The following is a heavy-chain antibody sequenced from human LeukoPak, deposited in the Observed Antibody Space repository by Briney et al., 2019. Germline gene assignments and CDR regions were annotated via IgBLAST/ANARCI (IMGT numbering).Heavy chain of an antibody. CDR2: INHSGST. CDR1: GGSFSGYY. Sequence: SETLSLTCAVYGGSFSGYYWSWIRQPPGKGLELIGEINHSGSTNYNPPLKSRATISVDTSKNQFSLKLSSVTDADTAVYYCARGRRVVVAATRIYYGMDVWGKGTTVTVSS. CDR3: ARGRRVVVAATRIYYGMDV. J-gene: IGHJ6*04. D-gene: IGHD2-15*01. V-gene: IGHV4-34*01.